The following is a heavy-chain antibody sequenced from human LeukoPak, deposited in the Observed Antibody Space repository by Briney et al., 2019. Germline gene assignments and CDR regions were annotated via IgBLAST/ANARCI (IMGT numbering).Heavy chain of an antibody. Sequence: ASVKVSCTASGYTLTSYAIHWVRQAPGQRPEWMGWINTGNGNTKYSQKFQGRVTITRDTSANTAYMELSSLRFEDTAVYYCARGGSRMTTFYIIDYWGQGTLVTVSS. D-gene: IGHD4-11*01. J-gene: IGHJ4*02. CDR2: INTGNGNT. CDR3: ARGGSRMTTFYIIDY. CDR1: GYTLTSYA. V-gene: IGHV1-3*04.